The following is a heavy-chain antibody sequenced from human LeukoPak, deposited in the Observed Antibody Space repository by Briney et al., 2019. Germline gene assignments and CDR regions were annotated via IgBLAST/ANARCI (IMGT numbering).Heavy chain of an antibody. J-gene: IGHJ4*02. CDR1: GFIFTGYW. CDR3: AKDRYSSRVDY. V-gene: IGHV3-7*01. CDR2: IKQDGSER. D-gene: IGHD6-13*01. Sequence: GGSLRLACAASGFIFTGYWMTWVRQAPGKGLEWVANIKQDGSERYYVDSVKGRFTISRDNAKNTLYLQMNSLRAEDTAVYYCAKDRYSSRVDYWGQGTLVTVSS.